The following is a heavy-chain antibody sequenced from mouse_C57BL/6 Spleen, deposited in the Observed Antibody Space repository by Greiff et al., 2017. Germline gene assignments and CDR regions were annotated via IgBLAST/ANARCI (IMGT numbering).Heavy chain of an antibody. CDR2: ISYDGSN. Sequence: EVQLQQSGPGLVKPSQSLSLTCSVTGYSITSGYYWNWIRQFPGNKLEWMGYISYDGSNNYNPSLKNRISITRDTSKNQFFLKLNSVTTEDTATYYCARWLHAMDYWGQGTSVTVSS. CDR3: ARWLHAMDY. V-gene: IGHV3-6*01. J-gene: IGHJ4*01. D-gene: IGHD2-2*01. CDR1: GYSITSGYY.